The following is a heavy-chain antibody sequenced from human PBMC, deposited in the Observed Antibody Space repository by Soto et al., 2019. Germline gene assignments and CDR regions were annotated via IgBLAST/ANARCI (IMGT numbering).Heavy chain of an antibody. CDR2: IKQGGNEK. CDR3: ALTEGSGTNYPTTFGS. Sequence: PWGSMRLSCSASGFIFSNYWISCCRQTPFKWLEWVANIKQGGNEKYYVDSVKGRFTISRDNPKNLLYLQMSSLRADDTAVYYCALTEGSGTNYPTTFGSRGQGTLVNVSS. D-gene: IGHD3-10*01. J-gene: IGHJ4*02. CDR1: GFIFSNYW. V-gene: IGHV3-7*01.